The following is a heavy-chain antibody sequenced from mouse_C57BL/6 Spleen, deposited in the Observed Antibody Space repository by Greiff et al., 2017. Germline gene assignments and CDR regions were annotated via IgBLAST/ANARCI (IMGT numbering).Heavy chain of an antibody. CDR1: GYTFTSYD. J-gene: IGHJ3*01. CDR3: ASSGYYEELAY. V-gene: IGHV1-85*01. D-gene: IGHD2-3*01. CDR2: IYPRDGST. Sequence: QVQLQQSGPELVKPGASVKLSCKASGYTFTSYDINWVKQRPGQGLEWIGWIYPRDGSTKYNEKFKGKATLTVDTSSSTAYMELHSLTSEDSAVYFCASSGYYEELAYWGQGTLVTVSA.